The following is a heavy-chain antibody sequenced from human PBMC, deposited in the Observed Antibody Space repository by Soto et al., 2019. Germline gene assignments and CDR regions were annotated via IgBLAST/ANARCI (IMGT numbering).Heavy chain of an antibody. CDR2: IIPIFGTA. D-gene: IGHD3-3*01. J-gene: IGHJ4*02. Sequence: QVQLVQSGAEVKKPGSSVKVSCKASGGTFSSYAISWVRQAPGQGLERMGGIIPIFGTANYAQKFQGRVTITADESMSTAYMELSSLRSEDTAVYYCARGKSGYDFWSGYHYFDYWGQGTLVTVSS. V-gene: IGHV1-69*01. CDR1: GGTFSSYA. CDR3: ARGKSGYDFWSGYHYFDY.